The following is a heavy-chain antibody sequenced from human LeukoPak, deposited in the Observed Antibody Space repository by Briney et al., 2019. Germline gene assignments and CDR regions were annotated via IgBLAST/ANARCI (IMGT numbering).Heavy chain of an antibody. CDR2: ISAGADST. V-gene: IGHV3-23*01. CDR3: ARGAYGDYDS. D-gene: IGHD4-17*01. Sequence: GVSLGLLCGASTLTFSIYSKSWVPQPPGRGLEWVSAISAGADSTYYADSVQGRFTISRDNSKNTMFLQMSGLRAEDTAVYFCARGAYGDYDSWGQGTLVTVSS. J-gene: IGHJ5*01. CDR1: TLTFSIYS.